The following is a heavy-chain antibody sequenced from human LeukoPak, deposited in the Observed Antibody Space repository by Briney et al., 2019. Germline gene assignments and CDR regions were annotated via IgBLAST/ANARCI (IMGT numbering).Heavy chain of an antibody. CDR1: GFTFEDHA. D-gene: IGHD3-22*01. Sequence: GGSLRLSCVTSGFTFEDHAMHWVRQGPGKGVEWLAGISWKSNNIIYADSVRGRVTISRDNAKNSLFLQMNSLGVEDTALCYCARDFSNGYFRHFDFWGRGTQVTVSS. V-gene: IGHV3-9*01. CDR2: ISWKSNNI. J-gene: IGHJ4*02. CDR3: ARDFSNGYFRHFDF.